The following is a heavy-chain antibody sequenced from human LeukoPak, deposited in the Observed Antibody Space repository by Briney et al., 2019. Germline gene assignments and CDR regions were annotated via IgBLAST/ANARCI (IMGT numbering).Heavy chain of an antibody. V-gene: IGHV3-43*02. J-gene: IGHJ4*02. D-gene: IGHD6-19*01. CDR2: ISGDGGST. Sequence: GGSVRLSCAASGFTFDDYAMHWVRQAPGRGLEWVSLISGDGGSTYYADSVKGRFTISRDNSKNSLYLQMNSLRTEDTALYYCAKDIWGVAGNGPSDYWGQGTLVTVSS. CDR1: GFTFDDYA. CDR3: AKDIWGVAGNGPSDY.